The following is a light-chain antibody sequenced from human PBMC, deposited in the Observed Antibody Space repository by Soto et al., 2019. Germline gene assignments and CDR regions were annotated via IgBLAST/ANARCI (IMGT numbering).Light chain of an antibody. CDR2: DVT. CDR1: SSDVGGYNY. J-gene: IGLJ2*01. CDR3: SSYASSSTLV. V-gene: IGLV2-14*01. Sequence: QSALTQPASVSGSPGQSITISCTGNSSDVGGYNYVSWYQQHPGKAPKLMIYDVTNRPSGVPNRFSGSKSGNTASLTISGLQAEDEADYYCSSYASSSTLVFGGGTKVTVL.